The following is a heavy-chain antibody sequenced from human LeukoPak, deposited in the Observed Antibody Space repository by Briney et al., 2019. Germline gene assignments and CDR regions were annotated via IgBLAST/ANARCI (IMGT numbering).Heavy chain of an antibody. Sequence: GGSLSLSCAASGSAFSTFAMGWARQSPEKGPEWLFPINGGGYTTFYSASVKGRFTISRDNSKTTLYLHMDSLRPDDTAIYYCTKELHVAVAVADYYYFYMDVWGRGTAVTVSS. CDR3: TKELHVAVAVADYYYFYMDV. CDR1: GSAFSTFA. V-gene: IGHV3-23*01. J-gene: IGHJ6*03. CDR2: INGGGYTT. D-gene: IGHD6-19*01.